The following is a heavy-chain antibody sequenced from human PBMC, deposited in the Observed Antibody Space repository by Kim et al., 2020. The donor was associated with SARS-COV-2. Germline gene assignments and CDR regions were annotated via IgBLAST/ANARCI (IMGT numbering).Heavy chain of an antibody. J-gene: IGHJ6*02. D-gene: IGHD5-18*01. CDR3: ARAGTAMVRGVYYYYYGMDV. Sequence: GGSLRLSCAASGFTFSSYSMNWVRQAPGKGLEWVSYISSSSSTIYYADSVKGRFTISRDNAKNSLYLQMNSLRDEDTAVYYCARAGTAMVRGVYYYYYGMDVWGQGTTVTVSS. V-gene: IGHV3-48*02. CDR1: GFTFSSYS. CDR2: ISSSSSTI.